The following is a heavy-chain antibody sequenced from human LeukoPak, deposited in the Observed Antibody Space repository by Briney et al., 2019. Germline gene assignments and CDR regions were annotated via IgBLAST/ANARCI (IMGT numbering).Heavy chain of an antibody. D-gene: IGHD2/OR15-2a*01. J-gene: IGHJ4*02. Sequence: PGGSLRLSCAASGFAFSPFAMHWVRQAPGKGPEWVAAVSDDGRDSNYADSVKGRFIISRDNSKKALYLQMSSLRPEDTAVYYCVRPYGHRPAYTTYYPDQFFDSWGQGTLVTVSS. V-gene: IGHV3-30*04. CDR2: VSDDGRDS. CDR1: GFAFSPFA. CDR3: VRPYGHRPAYTTYYPDQFFDS.